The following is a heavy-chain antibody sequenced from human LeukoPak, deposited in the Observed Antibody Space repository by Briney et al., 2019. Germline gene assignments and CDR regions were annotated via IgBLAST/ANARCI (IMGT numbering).Heavy chain of an antibody. CDR2: FDPEDGET. D-gene: IGHD2-15*01. CDR3: ATGPGYCSGGSCYDY. V-gene: IGHV1-24*01. J-gene: IGHJ4*02. Sequence: ASVEVSCKASGYTFTGYYMHWVRQAPGKGLEWMGGFDPEDGETIYAQKFQGRVTMTEDTSTDTAYMELSSLRSEDTAVYYCATGPGYCSGGSCYDYWGQGTLVTVSS. CDR1: GYTFTGYY.